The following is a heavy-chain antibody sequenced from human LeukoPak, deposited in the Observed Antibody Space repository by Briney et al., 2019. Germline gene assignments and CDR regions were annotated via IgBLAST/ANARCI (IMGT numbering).Heavy chain of an antibody. D-gene: IGHD3-10*01. CDR1: EITSDDYR. J-gene: IGHJ4*02. CDR3: AREQYDSGSNPFFDY. V-gene: IGHV3-20*03. Sequence: GGSLRLSLGPSEITSDDYRMCLILQAPGKGLDSDCVIIWNGGSTGYADSVKGRFTISRDNDKNSLYLQMQSRRAEDTALYLCAREQYDSGSNPFFDYWGQGTLVTVSS. CDR2: IIWNGGST.